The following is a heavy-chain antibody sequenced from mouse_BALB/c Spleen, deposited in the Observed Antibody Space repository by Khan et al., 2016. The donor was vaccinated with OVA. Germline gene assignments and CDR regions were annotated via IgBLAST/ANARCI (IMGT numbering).Heavy chain of an antibody. CDR3: ARSNYYGRGLYAMDY. D-gene: IGHD1-1*01. CDR1: GYTFTSYW. CDR2: IGPGSGSA. Sequence: DLVEPGASVKLSCKASGYTFTSYWINWIKERPGQGLEWIGPIGPGSGSAYYNELFKGKATLTVDPSSSTVYIQFSSLSSEDSAVYFCARSNYYGRGLYAMDYWGQGTSVTVSS. J-gene: IGHJ4*01. V-gene: IGHV1S41*01.